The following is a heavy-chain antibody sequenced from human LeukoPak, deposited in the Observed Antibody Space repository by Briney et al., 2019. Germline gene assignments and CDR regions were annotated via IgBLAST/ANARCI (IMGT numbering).Heavy chain of an antibody. Sequence: RASVKVSCKASGYTFTSYGISWVRQAPGQGLEWMGWISTYNDNTNYAQKLQGRVTMTTDTSTSTVYMELRSLRSDDTAVYYCARVQSGSYHIGVDYWGQGTLVTVSS. CDR1: GYTFTSYG. D-gene: IGHD1-26*01. J-gene: IGHJ4*02. V-gene: IGHV1-18*01. CDR3: ARVQSGSYHIGVDY. CDR2: ISTYNDNT.